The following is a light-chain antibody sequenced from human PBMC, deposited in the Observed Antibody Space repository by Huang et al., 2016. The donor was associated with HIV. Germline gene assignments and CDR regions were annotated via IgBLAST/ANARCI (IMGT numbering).Light chain of an antibody. V-gene: IGKV1-5*03. Sequence: DIQMTQSPSTLSASVGDRVTITCRSSQSISSWLAWYQQKPGKAPKLLIYQASCLESGVPSRFSGSGSETEFTLTISSLQPDDFATYYCQQYNSYWTFGQGTKVEIK. CDR1: QSISSW. CDR2: QAS. CDR3: QQYNSYWT. J-gene: IGKJ1*01.